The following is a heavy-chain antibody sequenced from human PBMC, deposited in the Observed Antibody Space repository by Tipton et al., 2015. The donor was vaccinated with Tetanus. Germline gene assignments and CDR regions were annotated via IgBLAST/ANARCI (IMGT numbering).Heavy chain of an antibody. Sequence: TLSLTCAVYGASFSDYYWSWIRQAPGKTLEWIGYISHSGSPNYNPSLKSRATVSVDTSKNQFSLDLTSVTAADTGVYYCARDLGTSGFHWGQGTLVTVSS. CDR2: ISHSGSP. CDR3: ARDLGTSGFH. J-gene: IGHJ4*02. V-gene: IGHV4-34*11. CDR1: GASFSDYY. D-gene: IGHD1-7*01.